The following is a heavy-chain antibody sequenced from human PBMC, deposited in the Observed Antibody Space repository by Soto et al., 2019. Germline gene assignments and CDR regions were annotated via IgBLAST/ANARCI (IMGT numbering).Heavy chain of an antibody. CDR3: ARGVLHYYDSSGYYPGVQAFDY. CDR2: MNPNSGNT. J-gene: IGHJ4*02. V-gene: IGHV1-8*01. CDR1: GYTFTSYD. D-gene: IGHD3-22*01. Sequence: GASVKVSCKASGYTFTSYDINWVRQATGQGLEWMGWMNPNSGNTGYAQKFQGRVTMTRNTSISTAYMELSSLRSEDTAVYYCARGVLHYYDSSGYYPGVQAFDYWGQGTLVTVSS.